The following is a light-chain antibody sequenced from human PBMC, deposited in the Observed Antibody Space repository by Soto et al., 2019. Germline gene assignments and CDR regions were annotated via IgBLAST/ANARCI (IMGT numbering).Light chain of an antibody. CDR1: QSVSIY. CDR2: DAS. CDR3: QQRSNWLT. Sequence: EIVLTQSPATLSLSPGERATLSCRASQSVSIYLAWYQQKPGQAPRLLIYDASNRATGIPARFSGSGSGTDFTLTINRLEPEDFAVYYCQQRSNWLTFGQGTRLEI. J-gene: IGKJ5*01. V-gene: IGKV3-11*01.